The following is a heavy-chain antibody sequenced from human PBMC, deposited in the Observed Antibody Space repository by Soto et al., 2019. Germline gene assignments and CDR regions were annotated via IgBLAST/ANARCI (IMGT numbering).Heavy chain of an antibody. CDR1: GFTFSSYS. V-gene: IGHV3-21*01. J-gene: IGHJ5*02. CDR2: ISSSSSYI. D-gene: IGHD6-6*01. Sequence: GGYLRLSCAASGFTFSSYSMNWVRQAPGKGLEWVSSISSSSSYIYYADSVKGRFTISRDNAKNSLYLQMNSLRAEDTAVYYCARDGTYSSSSSWFDPWGQGTLVTVSS. CDR3: ARDGTYSSSSSWFDP.